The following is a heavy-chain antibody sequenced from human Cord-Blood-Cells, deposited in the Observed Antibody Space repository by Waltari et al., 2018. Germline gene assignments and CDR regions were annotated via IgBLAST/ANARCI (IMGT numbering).Heavy chain of an antibody. CDR2: INHSGST. Sequence: QVQLQQWGAGLLKPSETLSLTCAVYGGSFSGYYWSWIRQPPGKGLEWIGEINHSGSTNYTPSLKRRVTRSVDTPKNQFSRKRSSVTAADTAVYYFARGWSPPRITIFGVVIDYWGQGTLVTVSS. D-gene: IGHD3-3*01. CDR1: GGSFSGYY. V-gene: IGHV4-34*01. J-gene: IGHJ4*02. CDR3: ARGWSPPRITIFGVVIDY.